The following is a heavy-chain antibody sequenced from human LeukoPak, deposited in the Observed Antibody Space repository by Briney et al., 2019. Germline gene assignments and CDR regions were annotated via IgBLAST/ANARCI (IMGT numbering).Heavy chain of an antibody. CDR2: IDNSGSA. V-gene: IGHV4-4*08. CDR1: GGSIKSYY. CDR3: ARDTKNHYYDSSGVYADV. J-gene: IGHJ6*02. D-gene: IGHD3-22*01. Sequence: SETLSLTCTVSGGSIKSYYWSWIRQPPGKRLEWIGYIDNSGSANRNPSLKSRVTISADTSKNQFFLKLSSVTAADTAVYYCARDTKNHYYDSSGVYADVWGQGTTVTVSS.